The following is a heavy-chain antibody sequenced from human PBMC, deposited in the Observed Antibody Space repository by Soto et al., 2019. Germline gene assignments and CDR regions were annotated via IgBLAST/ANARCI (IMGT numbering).Heavy chain of an antibody. CDR3: ARGLWFGEFKPYYYYYYGMDV. CDR1: GGSINSGDYF. CDR2: INHSGST. Sequence: SETLSLTCTVTGGSINSGDYFWTWIRQSPGKGLEWFGEINHSGSTNYNPSLNSRVTISVDTSKNQFSLKLSSVTAADTAVYYCARGLWFGEFKPYYYYYYGMDVWGQGTTVTVSS. D-gene: IGHD3-10*01. V-gene: IGHV4-34*01. J-gene: IGHJ6*02.